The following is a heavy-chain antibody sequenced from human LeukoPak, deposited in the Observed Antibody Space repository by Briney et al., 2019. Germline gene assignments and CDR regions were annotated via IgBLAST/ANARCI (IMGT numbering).Heavy chain of an antibody. J-gene: IGHJ4*02. D-gene: IGHD2-2*01. V-gene: IGHV3-23*01. CDR1: GFTFSSYA. CDR2: ISGSGGST. Sequence: AGGSLRLSCAASGFTFSSYAMSWVRQAPGKGPEWVSAISGSGGSTYYADSVKGRFTISRDNSKNTLYLQMNSLRAEDTAVYYCAKGGCSSTSCPVDYWGQGTLVTVSS. CDR3: AKGGCSSTSCPVDY.